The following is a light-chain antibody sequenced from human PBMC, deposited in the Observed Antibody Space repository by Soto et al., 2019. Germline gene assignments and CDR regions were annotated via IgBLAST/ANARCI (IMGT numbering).Light chain of an antibody. CDR2: AAS. J-gene: IGKJ1*01. V-gene: IGKV1-5*01. CDR1: QSISSW. CDR3: QQYYSYPPVT. Sequence: DIKVTQSPSTLSASVGDRVTITCRASQSISSWLAWYQQKPGKAPKLLIYAASTLQSGVPSRFSGSGSGTDFTLTISCLQSEDFATYYCQQYYSYPPVTFGQGTKVDIK.